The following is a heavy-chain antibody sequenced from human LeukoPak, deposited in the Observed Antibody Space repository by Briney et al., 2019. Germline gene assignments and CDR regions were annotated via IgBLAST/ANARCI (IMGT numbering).Heavy chain of an antibody. D-gene: IGHD2-15*01. V-gene: IGHV4-34*01. CDR1: GGSFSGYF. J-gene: IGHJ5*02. CDR2: ISHVGTT. CDR3: ARGRGYCSGGSCYYNWFDP. Sequence: SETLSLTCTVHGGSFSGYFWSWIRQAPGKGLEWIGEISHVGTTNFNPSLQSRVTLSVDTSKRQFSLNLTSVTAADTAVYYCARGRGYCSGGSCYYNWFDPWGQGTLVTVSS.